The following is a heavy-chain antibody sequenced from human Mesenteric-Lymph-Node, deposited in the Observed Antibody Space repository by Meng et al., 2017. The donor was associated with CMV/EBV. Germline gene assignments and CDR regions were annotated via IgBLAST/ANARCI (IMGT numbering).Heavy chain of an antibody. CDR3: ARDKQVGYCTGTTCFTRGFDP. CDR2: IYYSGTT. D-gene: IGHD2-8*02. J-gene: IGHJ5*02. CDR1: GDSISSSSYY. V-gene: IGHV4-39*07. Sequence: SETLSLTCTVSGDSISSSSYYWGWIRQPPGKGLEWIATIYYSGTTYYNPSLRSRVTLSVDTSKNHFSLRLSSLTAADTAVYYCARDKQVGYCTGTTCFTRGFDPWGQGTLVTVSS.